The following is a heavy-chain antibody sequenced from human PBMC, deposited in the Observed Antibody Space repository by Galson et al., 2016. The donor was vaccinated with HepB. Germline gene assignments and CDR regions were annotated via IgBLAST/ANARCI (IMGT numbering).Heavy chain of an antibody. CDR1: GYRLSNFA. J-gene: IGHJ6*02. V-gene: IGHV1-3*01. Sequence: SVKVSCKASGYRLSNFAMHWVRQAPGQSLEWMGWINGGNGNTKYSQKFQARVTITRDTSADTAYMELSSLKYEDTAVYYCAREDGGSRVGYHGMDVWGQGTTVTVSS. CDR3: AREDGGSRVGYHGMDV. CDR2: INGGNGNT. D-gene: IGHD1-26*01.